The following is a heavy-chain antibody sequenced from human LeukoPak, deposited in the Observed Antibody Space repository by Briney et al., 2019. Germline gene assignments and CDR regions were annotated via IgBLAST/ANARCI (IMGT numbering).Heavy chain of an antibody. CDR3: AREPLGYCSSTSCSPSY. Sequence: GSSVKVSCKASGGTFSSYAISWVRQAPGQGLEWMGRISAYNGNTNYAQKLQGRVTMTTDTSTSTAYMELRSLRSDDTAVYYCAREPLGYCSSTSCSPSYWGQGTLVTVSS. V-gene: IGHV1-18*01. J-gene: IGHJ4*02. CDR2: ISAYNGNT. CDR1: GGTFSSYA. D-gene: IGHD2-2*01.